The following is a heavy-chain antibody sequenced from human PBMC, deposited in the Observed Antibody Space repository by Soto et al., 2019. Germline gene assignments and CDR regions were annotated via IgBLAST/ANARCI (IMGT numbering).Heavy chain of an antibody. V-gene: IGHV3-30-3*01. CDR3: ARAGSGSYLLLGY. Sequence: GGSLRLSCAASGFTFSSYAMHWVRQAPGKGLEWVAVISYDGSNKYYADSVKGRFTISRDNSKNTLYLQMNSLRAEDTAVYYCARAGSGSYLLLGYWGQGTLVTVSS. CDR1: GFTFSSYA. J-gene: IGHJ4*02. CDR2: ISYDGSNK. D-gene: IGHD1-26*01.